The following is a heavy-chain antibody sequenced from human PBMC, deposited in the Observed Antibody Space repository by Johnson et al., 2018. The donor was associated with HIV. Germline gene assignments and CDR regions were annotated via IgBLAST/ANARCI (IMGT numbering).Heavy chain of an antibody. D-gene: IGHD5-18*01. CDR3: AREVAIGYSYGYLIGAFDI. Sequence: EVQLVESGGGLVQPGGSLRLSCAASGFTVSSNYMRWVRQAPGKGLEWVSVIYSGGSTYYADSVKGRFTISRDNSKNTLYLQMNSLRAEDTAVYYCAREVAIGYSYGYLIGAFDIWGQGTMVTVSS. J-gene: IGHJ3*02. V-gene: IGHV3-66*01. CDR1: GFTVSSNY. CDR2: IYSGGST.